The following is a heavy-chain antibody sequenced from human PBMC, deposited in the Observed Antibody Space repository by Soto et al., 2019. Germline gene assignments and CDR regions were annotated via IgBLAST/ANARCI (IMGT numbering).Heavy chain of an antibody. J-gene: IGHJ4*02. CDR2: IKQDGSEK. V-gene: IGHV3-7*03. CDR1: GFTFTTYW. Sequence: GGSLRLSCAASGFTFTTYWMSWVRQAPGKGLEWVANIKQDGSEKYYVDSVRGRFTISRDNAWNSVSLQMNSLGVEDTAVYFCPREWCPPLAVFDYWGQGVLVTVSS. CDR3: PREWCPPLAVFDY. D-gene: IGHD2-8*01.